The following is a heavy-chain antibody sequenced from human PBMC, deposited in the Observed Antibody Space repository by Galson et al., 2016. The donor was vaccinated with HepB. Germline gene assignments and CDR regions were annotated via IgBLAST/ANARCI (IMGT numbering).Heavy chain of an antibody. J-gene: IGHJ6*04. CDR1: GFTFSSYG. CDR3: AKTTAMVAYYYGMDV. D-gene: IGHD5-18*01. V-gene: IGHV3-30*18. CDR2: ISFDGSYK. Sequence: SLRLSCAASGFTFSSYGMHWVRQAPGKGLEWVAVISFDGSYKYFADSVKGRFTISRDNSKNTIYLQMSSLRAEDTAVYYCAKTTAMVAYYYGMDVWGKGTTGTVSS.